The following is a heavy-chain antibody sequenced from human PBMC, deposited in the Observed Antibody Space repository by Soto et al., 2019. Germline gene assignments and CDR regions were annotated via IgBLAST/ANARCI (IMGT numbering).Heavy chain of an antibody. V-gene: IGHV3-33*01. CDR1: GFTFSSYG. D-gene: IGHD2-15*01. Sequence: QVQLVESGGGVVQPGRSLRLSCAASGFTFSSYGMHWVRQAPGKGLEWVAVIWYDGSNKYYADSVKGRFTISRDNSKNTLDLQMNSLRAEDTAVYYCAREAGYCSGGSCWDYGMDVWGQGTTVTVSS. CDR2: IWYDGSNK. J-gene: IGHJ6*02. CDR3: AREAGYCSGGSCWDYGMDV.